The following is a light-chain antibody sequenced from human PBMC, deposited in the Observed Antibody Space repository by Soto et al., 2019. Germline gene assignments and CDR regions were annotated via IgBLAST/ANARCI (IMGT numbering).Light chain of an antibody. CDR1: QSLVYSDGNTY. Sequence: DVVMTQSPLSLPVTLGQPASISCRSSQSLVYSDGNTYLNWFQQRPGQSPRRLIYKVSNRDSGAPDRFSGRGSGTDFTLKISRVEAEDVGVYYCMQCTHWPPNTFGQGTKLEIK. J-gene: IGKJ2*01. V-gene: IGKV2-30*01. CDR2: KVS. CDR3: MQCTHWPPNT.